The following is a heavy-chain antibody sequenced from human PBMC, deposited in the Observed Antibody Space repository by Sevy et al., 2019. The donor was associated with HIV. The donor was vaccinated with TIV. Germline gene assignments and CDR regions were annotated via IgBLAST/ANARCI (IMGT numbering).Heavy chain of an antibody. V-gene: IGHV3-33*01. CDR1: GFTFSNFG. CDR2: MWYDGNNK. D-gene: IGHD2-21*01. CDR3: ARGPSLIVAGAAGYLDY. J-gene: IGHJ4*02. Sequence: GGSLRLSCTASGFTFSNFGIHWGRQAPGKGLQWVALMWYDGNNKYYADSVKGRFTISRDSSKNTVYLQMNNLRAEDTAMYYCARGPSLIVAGAAGYLDYWGQGTLVTVSS.